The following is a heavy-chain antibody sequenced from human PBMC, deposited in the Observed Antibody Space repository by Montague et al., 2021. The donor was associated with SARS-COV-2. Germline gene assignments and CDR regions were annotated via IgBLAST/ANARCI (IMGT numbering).Heavy chain of an antibody. V-gene: IGHV4-39*02. J-gene: IGHJ6*02. CDR3: VRGAEEAHFAMDV. CDR1: GGFISDSYY. Sequence: SETLSLTCIVSGGFISDSYYWAWIRQAPGEGLEWLGSLYRSGSVYSNPSLKSRVSISVDKSKNHFSLRLTSATAAETAVYYCVRGAEEAHFAMDVWSQGTTVTVSS. D-gene: IGHD3-10*01. CDR2: LYRSGSV.